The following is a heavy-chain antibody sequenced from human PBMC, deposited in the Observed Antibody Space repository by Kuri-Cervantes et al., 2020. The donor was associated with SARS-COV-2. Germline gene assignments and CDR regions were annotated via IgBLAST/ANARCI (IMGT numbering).Heavy chain of an antibody. V-gene: IGHV4-39*02. D-gene: IGHD3-10*01. CDR3: ATLPGRGDYYTSGTVSDN. CDR2: IYYSGAT. Sequence: SETLSLTCTVSGGSISSSSYYWGWIRQPPGKGLEWIGSIYYSGATYYNPSLKSRVIISVDTSKNHFSLRLSSLTAADAAVYYCATLPGRGDYYTSGTVSDNWGQGTLVTVSS. J-gene: IGHJ4*02. CDR1: GGSISSSSYY.